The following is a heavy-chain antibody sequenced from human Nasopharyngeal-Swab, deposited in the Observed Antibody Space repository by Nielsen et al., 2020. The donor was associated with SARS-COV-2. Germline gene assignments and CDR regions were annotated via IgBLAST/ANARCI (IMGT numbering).Heavy chain of an antibody. J-gene: IGHJ6*02. CDR1: GFTFSIYA. CDR2: IYSGGSST. D-gene: IGHD5-12*01. V-gene: IGHV3-23*03. CDR3: AKEGAVILARGYYYGMDV. Sequence: GESLKISCAASGFTFSIYAMSWVRQAPGKGLEWVSVIYSGGSSTYYADSVKGRFTNSRNNSKNTMYLQMNSLRAEDTAGYYCAKEGAVILARGYYYGMDVWGQGTTVTVSS.